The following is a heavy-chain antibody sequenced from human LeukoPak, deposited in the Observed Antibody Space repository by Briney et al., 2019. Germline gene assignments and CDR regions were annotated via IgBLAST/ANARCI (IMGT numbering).Heavy chain of an antibody. CDR3: ARAGGGIAAAAYNWFDP. J-gene: IGHJ5*02. CDR1: GGSISGYH. CDR2: IYYSGSS. Sequence: NASETLSLTCNVSGGSISGYHWSWIRQPPGKGLEWLGYIYYSGSSNYNPSLKSRVTISADTSKNQFSLKLSSVTAADTAVYYCARAGGGIAAAAYNWFDPWGQGTLVTVSS. V-gene: IGHV4-59*12. D-gene: IGHD6-13*01.